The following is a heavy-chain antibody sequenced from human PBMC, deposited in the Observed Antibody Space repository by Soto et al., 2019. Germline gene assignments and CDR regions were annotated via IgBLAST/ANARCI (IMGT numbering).Heavy chain of an antibody. D-gene: IGHD7-27*01. CDR1: GFTFSSYG. Sequence: GGSLRLSCAASGFTFSSYGMHWVRQAPGKGLEWVAVIWYDGSNKYYADSVKGRFTISRDNSKNTLYLQMNSLRAEDTAVYYCARDFFEAPGVLDPWGQGTLVTVSS. V-gene: IGHV3-33*01. CDR2: IWYDGSNK. J-gene: IGHJ5*02. CDR3: ARDFFEAPGVLDP.